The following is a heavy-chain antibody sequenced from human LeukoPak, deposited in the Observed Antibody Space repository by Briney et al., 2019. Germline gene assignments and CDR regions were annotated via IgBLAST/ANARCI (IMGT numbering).Heavy chain of an antibody. CDR1: GYTLTGYY. CDR3: ARAQLITAAAGPNDY. J-gene: IGHJ4*02. D-gene: IGHD6-25*01. CDR2: INPSGGNT. Sequence: WASVKVSCKASGYTLTGYYMHWVRQAPGQGLEWMGIINPSGGNTGYAQKFQDRVTMTRDTSTSTVYMELSSLRPEDTAVYYCARAQLITAAAGPNDYWGQGTLVTVST. V-gene: IGHV1-46*01.